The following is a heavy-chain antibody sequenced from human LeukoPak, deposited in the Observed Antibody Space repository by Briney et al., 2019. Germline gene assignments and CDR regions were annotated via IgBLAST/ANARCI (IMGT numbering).Heavy chain of an antibody. D-gene: IGHD5-12*01. CDR2: ISGSGGST. J-gene: IGHJ4*02. V-gene: IGHV3-23*01. CDR1: GFTFSSYA. Sequence: GGSLRLSCAASGFTFSSYAMSWVRQAPGKGLEWVSAISGSGGSTHYADSVKGRFTISRDNSKSTLYLQMNSLRAEDTAEYYCAKDRLIVATTWDYWGQGTLATVSS. CDR3: AKDRLIVATTWDY.